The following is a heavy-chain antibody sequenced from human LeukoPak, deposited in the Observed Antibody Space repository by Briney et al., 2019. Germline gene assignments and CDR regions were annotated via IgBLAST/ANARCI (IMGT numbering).Heavy chain of an antibody. D-gene: IGHD1-7*01. Sequence: SQTLSLTCTVSGGSISSDNYYWSWTRQHPGKGLEWIGYIYYSGTIFYNPSLKSRVSISIDTSKNQFSLKLSSVTAADTAVYYCARGRGITGTYFDYWGQGTLVTVSS. CDR1: GGSISSDNYY. J-gene: IGHJ4*02. V-gene: IGHV4-31*03. CDR3: ARGRGITGTYFDY. CDR2: IYYSGTI.